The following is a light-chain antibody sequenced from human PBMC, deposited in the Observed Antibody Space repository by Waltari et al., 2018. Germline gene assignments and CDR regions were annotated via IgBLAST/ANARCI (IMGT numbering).Light chain of an antibody. CDR2: TNT. V-gene: IGLV1-44*01. CDR1: LSNIGSNA. Sequence: VLTQPPSASGTSGQRVTLSCSGSLSNIGSNAVNWYQVLPRTAPRPLIFTNTQRPSGVPDRFTASRSGTTASLAISGLQSDDEADYYCATWDDSINNPVFGGGTKLTVL. J-gene: IGLJ3*02. CDR3: ATWDDSINNPV.